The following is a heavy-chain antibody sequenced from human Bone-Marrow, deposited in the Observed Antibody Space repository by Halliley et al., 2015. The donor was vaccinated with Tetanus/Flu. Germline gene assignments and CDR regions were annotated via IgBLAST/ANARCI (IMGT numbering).Heavy chain of an antibody. CDR3: AKSEYRDGHNLGPGDY. D-gene: IGHD6-6*01. J-gene: IGHJ4*02. V-gene: IGHV3-23*01. Sequence: IRGRGDITYNADSVKGRFTISRDNSKNTLYLQMNSLRVEDTAVYYCAKSEYRDGHNLGPGDYWGQGTLVTASS. CDR2: IRGRGDIT.